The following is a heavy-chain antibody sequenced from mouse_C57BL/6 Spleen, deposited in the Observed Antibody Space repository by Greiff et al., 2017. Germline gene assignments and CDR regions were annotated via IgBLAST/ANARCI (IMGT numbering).Heavy chain of an antibody. D-gene: IGHD2-2*01. Sequence: EVHLVESGGDLVKPGGSLKLSCAASGFTFSSYGMSWVRQTPDKRLEWVATISSGGSYTYYPDSVKGRFTISRDNAKNTLYLQMSSLKSEDTAMYYCARQRNYGYAYWGQGTLVTVSA. J-gene: IGHJ3*01. CDR3: ARQRNYGYAY. V-gene: IGHV5-6*01. CDR1: GFTFSSYG. CDR2: ISSGGSYT.